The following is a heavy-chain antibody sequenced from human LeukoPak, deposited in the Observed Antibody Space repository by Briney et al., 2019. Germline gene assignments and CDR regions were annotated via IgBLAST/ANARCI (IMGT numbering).Heavy chain of an antibody. CDR1: GGSFSGYY. CDR3: AREDERYSGYDPYYFDY. CDR2: INHSGST. J-gene: IGHJ4*02. V-gene: IGHV4-34*01. D-gene: IGHD5-12*01. Sequence: SETLSLTCAVYGGSFSGYYWSWIRQPPGKGLEWIGEINHSGSTNYNPSLKSRVTISVDKSKNQFSLKLSSVTAADTAVYYCAREDERYSGYDPYYFDYWGQGTLVTVSS.